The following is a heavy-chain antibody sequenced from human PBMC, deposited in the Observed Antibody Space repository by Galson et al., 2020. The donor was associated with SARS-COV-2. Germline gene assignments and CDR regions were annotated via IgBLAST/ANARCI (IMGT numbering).Heavy chain of an antibody. Sequence: TGGSLRLSCAASGFNFSSYWMSWVRQAPGKGLEWVANIKQDGSEKYYVDSVKGRFTISRDNAKNSLYLQMNSLRAEDTAVYYCARDSLAAAGTGTPNYYGMDVWGQGTTVTVSS. CDR2: IKQDGSEK. CDR1: GFNFSSYW. D-gene: IGHD6-13*01. V-gene: IGHV3-7*01. J-gene: IGHJ6*02. CDR3: ARDSLAAAGTGTPNYYGMDV.